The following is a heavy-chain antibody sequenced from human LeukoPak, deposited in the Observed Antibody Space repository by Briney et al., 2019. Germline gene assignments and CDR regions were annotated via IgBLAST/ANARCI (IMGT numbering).Heavy chain of an antibody. J-gene: IGHJ4*02. D-gene: IGHD4-23*01. CDR1: GGSISSGGYS. V-gene: IGHV4-30-2*01. CDR3: ARGNGGNFDY. Sequence: PSETLSLTCAVSGGSISSGGYSWSWIRQPPGKGLEWIGYIYHSGSNYYNPSLKSRVTISVDRSKNQFSLKLSSVTAADTAVYYCARGNGGNFDYWGQGTLVTVSS. CDR2: IYHSGSN.